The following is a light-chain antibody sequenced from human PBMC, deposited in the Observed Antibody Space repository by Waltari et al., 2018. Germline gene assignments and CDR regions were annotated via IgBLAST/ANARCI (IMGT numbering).Light chain of an antibody. J-gene: IGLJ2*01. CDR1: NIGGKS. V-gene: IGLV3-21*03. CDR2: DDR. CDR3: QVWDTTSDHVV. Sequence: SYVLTQPPSVSVAPGKTARITCGGNNIGGKSVHWYQQRPGQAPLLAIYDDRDRPSGIPERFSAANAGNTATLTISRVEGEDEADYYCQVWDTTSDHVVFGGGTQLTVL.